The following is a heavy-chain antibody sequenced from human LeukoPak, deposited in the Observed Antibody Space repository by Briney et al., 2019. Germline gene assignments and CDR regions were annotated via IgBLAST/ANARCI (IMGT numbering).Heavy chain of an antibody. CDR2: INHSGST. CDR1: GGSFSGYY. D-gene: IGHD3-10*01. Sequence: PSGTLSLTCAVYGGSFSGYYWSWIRQPPGKGLEWIGEINHSGSTNYNPSLKSRVTISVDTSKNQFSLKLSSVTAADTAVYYCARGGLLWFGELGTNWFDPWGQGTLVTVSS. J-gene: IGHJ5*02. V-gene: IGHV4-34*01. CDR3: ARGGLLWFGELGTNWFDP.